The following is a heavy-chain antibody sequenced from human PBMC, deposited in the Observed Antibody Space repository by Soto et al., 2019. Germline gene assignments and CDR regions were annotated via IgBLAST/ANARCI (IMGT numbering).Heavy chain of an antibody. CDR2: ISPAGNSV. Sequence: EVQLVESGGGLAQPGGSLRLSCVASGFTFSSYSIKGIRQAPGKGPEWVSWISPAGNSVDYTDSVKGRFTISRDNAENSLYLEMNSLRDEDTAVYYCVRDHLWAFDYWGQGTLVTVSS. CDR3: VRDHLWAFDY. D-gene: IGHD3-16*01. V-gene: IGHV3-48*02. J-gene: IGHJ4*02. CDR1: GFTFSSYS.